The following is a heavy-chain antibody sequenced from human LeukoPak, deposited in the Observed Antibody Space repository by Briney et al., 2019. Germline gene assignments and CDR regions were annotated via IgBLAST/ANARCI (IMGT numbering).Heavy chain of an antibody. CDR1: GYTFTGYY. CDR3: ARGRYCGSTSCIPGVY. V-gene: IGHV1-2*02. CDR2: INPNSGGT. Sequence: ASVKVSFKSSGYTFTGYYMHWVRQAPGQGLEWMGWINPNSGGTNYAQKFQGRVTMTRDTSISTAYMELSRLRSDDTAVYYCARGRYCGSTSCIPGVYWGRETLVTVSS. D-gene: IGHD2-2*01. J-gene: IGHJ4*02.